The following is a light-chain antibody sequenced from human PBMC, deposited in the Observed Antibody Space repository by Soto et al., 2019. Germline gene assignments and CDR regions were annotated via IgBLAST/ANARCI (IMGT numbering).Light chain of an antibody. CDR3: CSYAGSSTFYV. Sequence: QSALTQPASVSGSPGQSITISCTGTSSDVGGYNLVSWYQQHPGKAPKLMIYEGSKRPSGVSNRFSGSKSGNTASLTISGLQAEDEADYYCCSYAGSSTFYVFGTGTKLTVL. J-gene: IGLJ1*01. CDR1: SSDVGGYNL. V-gene: IGLV2-23*01. CDR2: EGS.